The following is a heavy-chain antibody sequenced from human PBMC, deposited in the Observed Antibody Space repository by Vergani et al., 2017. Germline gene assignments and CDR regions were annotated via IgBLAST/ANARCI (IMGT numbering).Heavy chain of an antibody. CDR3: ASGGHGSENGGALQL. V-gene: IGHV5-51*01. D-gene: IGHD3-10*01. CDR1: GYIFSKFW. CDR2: IYTGDSEV. J-gene: IGHJ3*01. Sequence: EKQLVQSGSETKKPGESLKISCQAFGYIFSKFWIGWVRQRPGRGLEWMGIIYTGDSEVKSNPTFRGQVIFSVDTSVNTAYLQWRSLQASDTATYFCASGGHGSENGGALQLWGQGTNITVSS.